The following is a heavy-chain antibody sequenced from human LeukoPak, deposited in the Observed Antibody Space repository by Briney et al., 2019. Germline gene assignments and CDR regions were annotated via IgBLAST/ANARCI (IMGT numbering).Heavy chain of an antibody. D-gene: IGHD3-16*01. CDR3: ARERGGIGFKGDY. CDR1: GYTFTSYG. J-gene: IGHJ4*02. V-gene: IGHV1-18*01. Sequence: GASVKVSCKASGYTFTSYGISRVRQAPGHGLEWMGWISPYDSNTKYAQNLQGRVTMTTDTSTSTAYMELRSLRSDDTAVYYCARERGGIGFKGDYWGQGTLVTVSS. CDR2: ISPYDSNT.